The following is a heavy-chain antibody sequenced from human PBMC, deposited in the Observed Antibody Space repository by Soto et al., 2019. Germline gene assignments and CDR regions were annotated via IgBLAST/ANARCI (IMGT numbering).Heavy chain of an antibody. J-gene: IGHJ4*02. Sequence: QVQLVQSGAEVKKPGASVKVSCKASGYTFTSYGISWVRQAPGQGLEWMEGSGPNNGNTNYAQNLQGRVTMTTDTYTSTAYMELRSLRSDDTAVYYCARDAPPADYWGQGTLVTVSS. CDR3: ARDAPPADY. V-gene: IGHV1-18*01. CDR1: GYTFTSYG. CDR2: SGPNNGNT.